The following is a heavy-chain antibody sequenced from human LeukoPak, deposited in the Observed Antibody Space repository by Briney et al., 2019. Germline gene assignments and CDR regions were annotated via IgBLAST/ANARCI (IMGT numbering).Heavy chain of an antibody. Sequence: ASVKVSCKASGYTFTSYGISWVRQAPGQGLEWMGRIIPILGIANYAQKFQGRVTITADKSTSTAYMELSSLRSEDTAVYYCAGPYYYGSGRNAFDIWGQGTMVTVSS. CDR2: IIPILGIA. CDR1: GYTFTSYG. D-gene: IGHD3-10*01. V-gene: IGHV1-69*04. J-gene: IGHJ3*02. CDR3: AGPYYYGSGRNAFDI.